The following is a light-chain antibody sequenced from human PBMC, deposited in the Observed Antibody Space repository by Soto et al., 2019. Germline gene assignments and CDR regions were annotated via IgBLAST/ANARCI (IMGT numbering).Light chain of an antibody. CDR1: QSVSSTY. V-gene: IGKV3-20*01. CDR2: GAS. Sequence: EIVLTQSPGTLSLSPGERATLSCRASQSVSSTYLAWYQQKPGQAPRLLIYGASSRATGIPDRFSGSGSGTDVTLTISRREPEDFAVYYCQQYGSLWTFGQGTKVEIK. CDR3: QQYGSLWT. J-gene: IGKJ1*01.